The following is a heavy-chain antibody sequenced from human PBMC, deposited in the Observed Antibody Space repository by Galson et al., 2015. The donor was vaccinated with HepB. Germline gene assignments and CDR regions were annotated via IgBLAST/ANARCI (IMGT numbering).Heavy chain of an antibody. Sequence: SLRLSCASSGFNFTSHCMPWVRQAPGQGLEWVANINPEGSEAYYHDTVRGRFTISRDNAKNTLYLQMNGLRAEDTALYYCARGNNPEYWGQGTLVTVSS. CDR2: INPEGSEA. CDR3: ARGNNPEY. J-gene: IGHJ4*02. CDR1: GFNFTSHC. D-gene: IGHD1/OR15-1a*01. V-gene: IGHV3-7*04.